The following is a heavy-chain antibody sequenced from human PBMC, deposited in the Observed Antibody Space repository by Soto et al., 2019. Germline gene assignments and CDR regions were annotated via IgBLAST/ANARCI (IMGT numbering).Heavy chain of an antibody. J-gene: IGHJ6*03. CDR3: ARLRFLEWSPPNYMDV. V-gene: IGHV5-51*01. D-gene: IGHD3-3*01. CDR2: IYPGDSDT. Sequence: GESLKISCKGSGYSFTSYWIGWVRQMPGKGLEWMGIIYPGDSDTRYSPSFQGQVTISADKSISTAYLQWSSLKASDTAMYYCARLRFLEWSPPNYMDVWGKGTTVTVSS. CDR1: GYSFTSYW.